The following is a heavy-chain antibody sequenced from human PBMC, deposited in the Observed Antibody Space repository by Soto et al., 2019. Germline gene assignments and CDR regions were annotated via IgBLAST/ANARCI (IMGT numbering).Heavy chain of an antibody. D-gene: IGHD1-1*01. CDR2: IIPVLAST. J-gene: IGHJ5*02. Sequence: SVKLSFRASAGTCPHDGLSWLRHAPGQGLEWIGGIIPVLASTTYAQNFQGRVSIIADASTNTVYMELGSLRSDHTAVYYCECNWANSLKNWLDPWGQGTLVTVSS. CDR3: ECNWANSLKNWLDP. CDR1: AGTCPHDG. V-gene: IGHV1-69*13.